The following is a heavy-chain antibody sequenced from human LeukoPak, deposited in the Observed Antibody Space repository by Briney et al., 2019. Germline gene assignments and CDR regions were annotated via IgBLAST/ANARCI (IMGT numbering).Heavy chain of an antibody. CDR1: GGSFSGYY. D-gene: IGHD5-12*01. CDR2: INHSGST. V-gene: IGHV4-34*01. CDR3: ARLGYVGWFDP. J-gene: IGHJ5*02. Sequence: KPSETLSLTCAVYGGSFSGYYWSWIRQPPGKGLEWIGEINHSGSTNYNPSLKSRVTISGDTSKNQFSLKLSSVTAADTAVYYCARLGYVGWFDPWGQGTLVTVSS.